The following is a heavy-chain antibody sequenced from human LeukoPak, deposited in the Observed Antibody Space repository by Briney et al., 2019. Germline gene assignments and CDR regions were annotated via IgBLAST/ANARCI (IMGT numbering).Heavy chain of an antibody. J-gene: IGHJ5*02. Sequence: ASVKVSCKASGYTFTGYYMHWVRQAPGQGLEWMGWISAYNGNTNYAQKLQGRVTMTTDTSTSTAYMELRSLRSDDTAVYYCARDSWVLGSTVGFDPWGQGTLVTVSS. CDR3: ARDSWVLGSTVGFDP. CDR2: ISAYNGNT. D-gene: IGHD4-11*01. CDR1: GYTFTGYY. V-gene: IGHV1-18*04.